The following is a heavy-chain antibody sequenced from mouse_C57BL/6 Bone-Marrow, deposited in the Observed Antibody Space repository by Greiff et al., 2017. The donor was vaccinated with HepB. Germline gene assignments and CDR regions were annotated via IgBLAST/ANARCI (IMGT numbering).Heavy chain of an antibody. D-gene: IGHD2-4*01. Sequence: EVQLQQSGPVLVKPGASVKMSCKASGYTFTDYYMNWVKQSHGKSLEWIGVINPYNGGTSYNQKFKGKATLTVDKSSSTAYMELNSLTSEDSAVYYCAPYDYEFAYWGQGTLVTVSA. CDR3: APYDYEFAY. CDR1: GYTFTDYY. CDR2: INPYNGGT. J-gene: IGHJ3*01. V-gene: IGHV1-19*01.